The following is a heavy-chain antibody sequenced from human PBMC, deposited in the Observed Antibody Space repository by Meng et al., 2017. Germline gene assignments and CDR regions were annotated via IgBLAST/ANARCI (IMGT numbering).Heavy chain of an antibody. CDR1: GGSISSGGYY. Sequence: QVQLQESGPGLVKPSQTLSLTCTVSGGSISSGGYYWSWIRQHPGKGLEWIGHIYYSGSTYYSPSLKSRVSISVDTSKNQFSLKLSSVTAADTAVYYCARRGADYGAFDPWGQGTLVTVSS. CDR3: ARRGADYGAFDP. CDR2: IYYSGST. D-gene: IGHD4/OR15-4a*01. J-gene: IGHJ5*02. V-gene: IGHV4-30-4*08.